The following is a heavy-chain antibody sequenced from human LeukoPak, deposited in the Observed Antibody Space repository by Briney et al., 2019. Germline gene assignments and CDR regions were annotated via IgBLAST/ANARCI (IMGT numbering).Heavy chain of an antibody. CDR2: ISPAGRT. V-gene: IGHV3-13*01. D-gene: IGHD4-11*01. Sequence: PGGSLRLSCAASGFSLSRYDMHWVRQPTGGGLEWVSTISPAGRTYYPDSVKGRFTISRENAKNSLFLQMNSLRAEDTAVYYCARAPHYSNYGPYYYGMDVWGQGTTVTVSS. CDR3: ARAPHYSNYGPYYYGMDV. J-gene: IGHJ6*02. CDR1: GFSLSRYD.